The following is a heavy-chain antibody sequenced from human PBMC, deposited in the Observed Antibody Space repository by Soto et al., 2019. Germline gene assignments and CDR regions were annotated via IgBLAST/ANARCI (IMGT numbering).Heavy chain of an antibody. CDR3: ARGDPLSPYNWFDP. J-gene: IGHJ5*02. Sequence: PSETLSLTCTVSGGSISSSSYYWGWIRQPPGKGLEWIGSIYYSGSTYYNPSLKSRVTISVDTSKNQFSLKLSSVTAADTAVYYCARGDPLSPYNWFDPWGQGTLVTVSS. CDR2: IYYSGST. CDR1: GGSISSSSYY. V-gene: IGHV4-39*01.